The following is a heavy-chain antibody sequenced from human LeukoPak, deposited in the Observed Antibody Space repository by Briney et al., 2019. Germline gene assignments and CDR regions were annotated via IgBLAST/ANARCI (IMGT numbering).Heavy chain of an antibody. CDR3: ARDRVVVVPAARAFDI. V-gene: IGHV1-69*04. CDR1: GGTFSSYT. CDR2: IIPILGIA. J-gene: IGHJ3*02. Sequence: GASVKVSCKASGGTFSSYTISWVRRAPGQGLEWMGRIIPILGIANYAQKFQGRVTITADKSTSTAYMELSSLRSEDTAVYYCARDRVVVVPAARAFDIWGQGTMVTVSS. D-gene: IGHD2-2*01.